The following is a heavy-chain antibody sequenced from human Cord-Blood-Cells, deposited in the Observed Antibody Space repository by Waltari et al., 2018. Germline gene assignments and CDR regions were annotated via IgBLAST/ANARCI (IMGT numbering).Heavy chain of an antibody. Sequence: QVQLQQWGAGLLKPSETLSLTCAVYGGSFSGYYWSWIRQPPGKGLEWIGEINHSGRTNYKPSLKSRVTISVDTSKNQFSLKLSSVTAADTAVYYCARHNPDIDAFDIWGQGTMVTVSS. CDR1: GGSFSGYY. CDR2: INHSGRT. CDR3: ARHNPDIDAFDI. J-gene: IGHJ3*02. V-gene: IGHV4-34*01. D-gene: IGHD5-12*01.